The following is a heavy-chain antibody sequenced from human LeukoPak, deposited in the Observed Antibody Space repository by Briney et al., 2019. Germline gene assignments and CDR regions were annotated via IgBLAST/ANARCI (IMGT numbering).Heavy chain of an antibody. CDR1: GFTFSSYS. CDR3: ASYMVRGVY. J-gene: IGHJ4*02. V-gene: IGHV3-48*01. D-gene: IGHD3-10*01. CDR2: ISSSSSTI. Sequence: GGSLRLSCAASGFTFSSYSMNWVRQAPGKGLEWVSYISSSSSTIYYADSVKGRFTISRDNSKNTLYLQMNSLRAEDTAVYYCASYMVRGVYWGQGTLVTVSS.